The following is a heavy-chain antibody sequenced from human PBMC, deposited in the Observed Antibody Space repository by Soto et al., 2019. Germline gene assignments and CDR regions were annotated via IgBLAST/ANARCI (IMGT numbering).Heavy chain of an antibody. CDR1: GDTFSSHA. CDR3: ARGIEEMATTTAVWSFDL. V-gene: IGHV1-69*01. Sequence: QVQLVQSGAEVKKPGSSVKVSCKASGDTFSSHAFGWVRQAPGQGLEWMGGIIPFFGAANYAQTFQGRAAITADEYTTTVYMELSSLRSEDTAVYYCARGIEEMATTTAVWSFDLWGRGTLVTVSS. J-gene: IGHJ2*01. CDR2: IIPFFGAA. D-gene: IGHD4-17*01.